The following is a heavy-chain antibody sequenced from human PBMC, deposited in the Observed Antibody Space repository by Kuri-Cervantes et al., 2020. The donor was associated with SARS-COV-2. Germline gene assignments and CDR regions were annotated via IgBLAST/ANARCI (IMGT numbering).Heavy chain of an antibody. CDR2: ISYDGSNK. CDR3: AKARHDYGDYANGRWYFNL. D-gene: IGHD4-17*01. CDR1: GFTFSSYA. Sequence: GEPLKISCAASGFTFSSYAMHWVRQAPGKGLEWVAVISYDGSNKYYADSVKGRFTISRDNSKNTLYLQMNSLRAEDTAVYYCAKARHDYGDYANGRWYFNLWGRGTLVTVSS. V-gene: IGHV3-30*04. J-gene: IGHJ2*01.